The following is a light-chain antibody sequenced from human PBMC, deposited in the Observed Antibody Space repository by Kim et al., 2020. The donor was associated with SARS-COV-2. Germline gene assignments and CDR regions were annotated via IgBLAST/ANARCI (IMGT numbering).Light chain of an antibody. CDR1: TLRSYY. V-gene: IGLV3-19*01. Sequence: ALGKTVRSTCQGDTLRSYYLNWYQQRAGQAPTLVIYGVNKRPSGTPDRLSGSYSGNTASLTITGAQAEDEADYYCSSRDSSGDHVLFGGGTQLTVL. CDR2: GVN. J-gene: IGLJ2*01. CDR3: SSRDSSGDHVL.